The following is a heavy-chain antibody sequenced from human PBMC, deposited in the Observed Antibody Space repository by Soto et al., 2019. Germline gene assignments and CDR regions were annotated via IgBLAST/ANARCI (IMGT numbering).Heavy chain of an antibody. D-gene: IGHD1-26*01. Sequence: QVHLVQSGAEVKTPGASVKVSCQTSGYTPTNYDIGWVRQAPGQGLEWMGWISAYNGNTNYAQKLQGRLTMTTDTPTRTAYMELRSLRYDDTAVYYCARALYRSGTYYAFDNWGQGTLVTVSS. V-gene: IGHV1-18*01. J-gene: IGHJ4*02. CDR2: ISAYNGNT. CDR3: ARALYRSGTYYAFDN. CDR1: GYTPTNYD.